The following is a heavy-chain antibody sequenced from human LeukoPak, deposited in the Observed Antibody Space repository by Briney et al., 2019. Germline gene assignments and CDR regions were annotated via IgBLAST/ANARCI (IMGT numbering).Heavy chain of an antibody. CDR1: GYTFTGYY. V-gene: IGHV1-2*04. J-gene: IGHJ4*02. CDR3: ARGYGCSSTSCYADFDY. Sequence: ASVKVSCEASGYTFTGYYMHWVRQAPGQGLEWTGWINPNSGGTNYAQKFQGWVTMTRDTSISTAYMELSRLRSDDTAVYYCARGYGCSSTSCYADFDYWGQGTLVTVSS. CDR2: INPNSGGT. D-gene: IGHD2-2*01.